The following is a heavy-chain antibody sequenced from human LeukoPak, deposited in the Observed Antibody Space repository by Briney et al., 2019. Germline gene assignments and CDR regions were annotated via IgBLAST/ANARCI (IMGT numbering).Heavy chain of an antibody. J-gene: IGHJ4*02. CDR1: GFTFSSYS. CDR2: ISSGSSYI. V-gene: IGHV3-21*01. CDR3: AREDGFDY. Sequence: GGSLRLSCAASGFTFSSYSMNWVRQAPGKGLEWVSSISSGSSYIYYADSVKGRFTISRDNAKNSLYLQMNSLRAEDTAVYYCAREDGFDYWGQGTLVTDSS.